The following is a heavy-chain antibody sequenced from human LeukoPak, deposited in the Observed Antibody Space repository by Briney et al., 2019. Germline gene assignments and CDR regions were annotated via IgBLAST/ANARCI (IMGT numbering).Heavy chain of an antibody. Sequence: GGSLRLSCLVSGFSVSNNYVSWVRQAPGKGLEWVSNIYGDGSTNYADSVRGRFTISRDNAKNTLYLRMNSLRAEDTAVYYCARSGRGWFDPWGQGTLVTVSS. V-gene: IGHV3-53*01. J-gene: IGHJ5*02. CDR1: GFSVSNNY. CDR2: IYGDGST. CDR3: ARSGRGWFDP.